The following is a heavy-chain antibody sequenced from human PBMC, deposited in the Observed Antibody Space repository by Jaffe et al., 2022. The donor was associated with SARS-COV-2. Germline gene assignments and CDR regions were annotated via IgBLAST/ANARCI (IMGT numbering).Heavy chain of an antibody. Sequence: QVQLVESGGGVVQPGRSLRLSCAASGFPFSDYAMQWVRQAPGKGLEWVAVISSDIINKYYADSVKGRFTISRDNSKHTLFLQMNSLSAEDTAVYYCARDKDYGEYGWVDDAFDIWGQGTMVTVSS. CDR3: ARDKDYGEYGWVDDAFDI. V-gene: IGHV3-30*04. CDR2: ISSDIINK. J-gene: IGHJ3*02. CDR1: GFPFSDYA. D-gene: IGHD4-17*01.